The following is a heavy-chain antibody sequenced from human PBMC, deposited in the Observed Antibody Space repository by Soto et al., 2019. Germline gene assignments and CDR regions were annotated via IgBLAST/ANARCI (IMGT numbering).Heavy chain of an antibody. Sequence: EVQLVESGGGLVKPGGSLRLSCAASGFTFSSYSMNWVRQAPGKGLEWVSSISSSSSYIYYADSVKGRFTISRDNAKNSLYLQMNSLRAADTAVYYCARGIVVVPAAENWFDPWGQGTLVTVSS. V-gene: IGHV3-21*01. J-gene: IGHJ5*02. D-gene: IGHD2-2*01. CDR1: GFTFSSYS. CDR3: ARGIVVVPAAENWFDP. CDR2: ISSSSSYI.